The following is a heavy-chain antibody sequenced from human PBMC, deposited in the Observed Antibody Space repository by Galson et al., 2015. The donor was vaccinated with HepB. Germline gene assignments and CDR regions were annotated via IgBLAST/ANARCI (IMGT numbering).Heavy chain of an antibody. D-gene: IGHD3-22*01. J-gene: IGHJ4*02. CDR1: GFTFSDYW. CDR2: INSDAGSI. Sequence: SLRLSCAASGFTFSDYWMHWVRQVPGEGLVWVSRINSDAGSISYEDSVKGRFTISRDNAENTLFLQMNSLRAEDTAMYYCVRGGVVPGPPFPFDYWGQGSLVTVSS. CDR3: VRGGVVPGPPFPFDY. V-gene: IGHV3-74*01.